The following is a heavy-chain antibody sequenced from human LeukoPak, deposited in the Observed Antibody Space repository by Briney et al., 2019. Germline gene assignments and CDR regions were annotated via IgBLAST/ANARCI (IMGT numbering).Heavy chain of an antibody. Sequence: AGGSLRLSCAASGFTFSNHAMHWVRQAPGKGLEWVAVIWDDGSKKYFADSVRGRFTISRDNAKKMLFLQMDSLRAEDTAVYYCARDGYYDILTGYSEEGYFDYWGQGTLVTVSS. CDR3: ARDGYYDILTGYSEEGYFDY. V-gene: IGHV3-33*01. CDR2: IWDDGSKK. D-gene: IGHD3-9*01. J-gene: IGHJ4*02. CDR1: GFTFSNHA.